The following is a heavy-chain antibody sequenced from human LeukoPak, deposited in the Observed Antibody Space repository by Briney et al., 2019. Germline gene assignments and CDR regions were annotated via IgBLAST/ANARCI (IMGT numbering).Heavy chain of an antibody. V-gene: IGHV3-48*01. CDR1: GFTFSSYG. CDR3: ARDRGMYSSFDY. Sequence: GGSLRLSCAASGFTFSSYGMHWVRQAPGKGLEWVSYISSGSSAIYYADSVKGRFTISRDNGKNSLYLQMNSLRAEDTAVYYCARDRGMYSSFDYWGQGTRVTVSS. CDR2: ISSGSSAI. D-gene: IGHD6-19*01. J-gene: IGHJ4*02.